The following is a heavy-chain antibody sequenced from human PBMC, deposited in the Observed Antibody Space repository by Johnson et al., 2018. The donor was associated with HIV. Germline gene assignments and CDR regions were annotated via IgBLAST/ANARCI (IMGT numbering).Heavy chain of an antibody. V-gene: IGHV3-33*03. CDR3: TSYFSYSSSWYSGVNAFDI. CDR2: IWYDGSQK. CDR1: GFTFDTYG. D-gene: IGHD6-13*01. J-gene: IGHJ3*02. Sequence: QVQLVESGGGVVQPGRSLRLSCAASGFTFDTYGMHWVRQAPGKGLEWVAVIWYDGSQKYYVDSVKGRFTISRDNAKNSVYLQMNSLRAEDTAVYYCTSYFSYSSSWYSGVNAFDIWGQGTMVTVSS.